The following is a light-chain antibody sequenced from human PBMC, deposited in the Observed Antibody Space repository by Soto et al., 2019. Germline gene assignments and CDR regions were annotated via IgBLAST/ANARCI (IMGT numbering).Light chain of an antibody. CDR1: NSNIGSNT. J-gene: IGLJ3*02. V-gene: IGLV1-44*01. CDR3: AAWDDRLNGRV. Sequence: QSVLTQPPSASGTPGQRGTISCSGSNSNIGSNTVNWYQQFPGTAPKLLIYTNNQRPSGVPDRFSGSKSGTSASLAISGLQSEDEADYYCAAWDDRLNGRVFGGGTKLTVL. CDR2: TNN.